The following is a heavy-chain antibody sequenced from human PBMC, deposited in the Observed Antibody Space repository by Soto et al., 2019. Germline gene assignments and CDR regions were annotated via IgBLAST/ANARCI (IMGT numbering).Heavy chain of an antibody. CDR2: MNPKSGYT. J-gene: IGHJ4*01. Sequence: QVQLVQSGAEVKKPGASVKVSCKTSGYTFTRYDINWVRQATGQGLEWMGWMNPKSGYTGSAQRFQGRITRTRDTSISTAYMGLSSLRSEDTAMYYCARTDGDLDYWGQGTLVTVSS. CDR3: ARTDGDLDY. CDR1: GYTFTRYD. V-gene: IGHV1-8*01. D-gene: IGHD4-17*01.